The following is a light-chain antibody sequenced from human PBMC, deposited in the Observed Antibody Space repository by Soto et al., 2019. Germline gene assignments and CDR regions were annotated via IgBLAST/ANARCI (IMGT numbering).Light chain of an antibody. CDR2: KAS. CDR3: QHYNSYSEV. CDR1: QTISSW. V-gene: IGKV1-5*03. Sequence: DIQMTQSPSTLSGSVGDRVTITCRASQTISSWLAWYQQKPGKAPKLLIYKASTLKSGVPSRFSGSGSGTEFTLTISSLQPDDFGTYYCQHYNSYSEVFGQGTKVELK. J-gene: IGKJ1*01.